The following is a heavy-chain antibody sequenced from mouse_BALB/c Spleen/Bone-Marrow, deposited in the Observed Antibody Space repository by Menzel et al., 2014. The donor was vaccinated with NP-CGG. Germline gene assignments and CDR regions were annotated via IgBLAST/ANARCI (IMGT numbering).Heavy chain of an antibody. V-gene: IGHV1S81*02. Sequence: VQLQQSGAELVKPGASVKLSCKASGYTFTSYYMYWVKQRPGQGLEWIGEINPSNGGTNFNEKFKSKATLTVDKSSSTAYKQLSSLTSEDSAVYYCTREGDSPFAYWGQGTLVTVSA. CDR3: TREGDSPFAY. CDR2: INPSNGGT. D-gene: IGHD2-13*01. J-gene: IGHJ3*01. CDR1: GYTFTSYY.